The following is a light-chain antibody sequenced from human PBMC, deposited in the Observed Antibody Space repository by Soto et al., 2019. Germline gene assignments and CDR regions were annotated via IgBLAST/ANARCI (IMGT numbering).Light chain of an antibody. CDR2: EVS. CDR1: SSDVGGYNY. J-gene: IGLJ1*01. Sequence: QSVLTQPASVSGSPGQSITISCTGTSSDVGGYNYVSWYQQHPGKAPKLMIYEVSNRPSGVSNRFSGSKSGNTASLTISGLQAEDEADYFCNSYGRTSTRYVFGTGTKVTVL. CDR3: NSYGRTSTRYV. V-gene: IGLV2-14*01.